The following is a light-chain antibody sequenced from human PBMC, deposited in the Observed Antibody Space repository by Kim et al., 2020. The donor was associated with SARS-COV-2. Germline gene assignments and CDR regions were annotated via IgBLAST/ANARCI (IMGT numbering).Light chain of an antibody. CDR2: GNS. CDR1: SSNIGAGYD. V-gene: IGLV1-40*01. CDR3: QSYDSSLSGYV. Sequence: RVTSSCTGSSSNIGAGYDVHWYQQLPGTAPKLPIYGNSNRPSGVPDRFSGSKSGTSASLAITGLQAEDEADYYCQSYDSSLSGYVFGTGTKVTVL. J-gene: IGLJ1*01.